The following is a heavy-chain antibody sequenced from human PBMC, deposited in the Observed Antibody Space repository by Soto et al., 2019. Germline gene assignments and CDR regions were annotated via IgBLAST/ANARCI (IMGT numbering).Heavy chain of an antibody. D-gene: IGHD6-19*01. V-gene: IGHV1-8*01. Sequence: ASVKVSCKASGYTFTSYDINWVRQATGQGLEWMGWMNPNSGNAGYAQKFQGRVTLTRNTSISTAYMELSSLRSEDTAVYYCARVVARLRKQWLSYWGQGTLVTVSS. CDR1: GYTFTSYD. CDR2: MNPNSGNA. CDR3: ARVVARLRKQWLSY. J-gene: IGHJ4*02.